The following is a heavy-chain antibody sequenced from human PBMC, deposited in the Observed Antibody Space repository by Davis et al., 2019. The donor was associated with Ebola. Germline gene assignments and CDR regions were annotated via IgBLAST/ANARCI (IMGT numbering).Heavy chain of an antibody. V-gene: IGHV3-33*08. J-gene: IGHJ4*02. CDR1: GFTFDDYA. Sequence: GESLKISCEASGFTFDDYAMTWVRQAPGKGLEWVAVIWYDGSNKYYADSVKGRFTISRDNSKNTLYPQMNSLRAEDTAVYYCARDLLEMATTLDYWGQGTLVTVSS. CDR2: IWYDGSNK. D-gene: IGHD5-24*01. CDR3: ARDLLEMATTLDY.